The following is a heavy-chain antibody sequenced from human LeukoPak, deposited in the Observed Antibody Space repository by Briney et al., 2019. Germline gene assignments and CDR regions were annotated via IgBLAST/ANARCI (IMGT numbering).Heavy chain of an antibody. CDR2: ISSSGSTI. CDR3: ATLRASAGTFWYFDY. D-gene: IGHD6-13*01. CDR1: GFTFSDYY. J-gene: IGHJ4*02. Sequence: GGSLRLSCAASGFTFSDYYMSWIRQAPGKGLEWVSYISSSGSTIYYADSVKGRFTISRDNSKNTLYLQMNSLRAEDTAVYYCATLRASAGTFWYFDYWGQGTLVTVSS. V-gene: IGHV3-11*01.